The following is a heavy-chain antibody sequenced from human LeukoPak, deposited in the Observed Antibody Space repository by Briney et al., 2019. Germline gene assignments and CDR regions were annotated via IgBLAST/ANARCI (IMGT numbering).Heavy chain of an antibody. J-gene: IGHJ4*02. V-gene: IGHV3-30*18. Sequence: GGSLRLSCAASGFTFETHDMHGVRPAPGKGREWVGVPSRERLSQNYGYSVEGRFTISIAQSHNTLFMKMNSLRPEERAITYCAKEQSSGWYRTADYWGKGTLVTVSS. D-gene: IGHD6-19*01. CDR3: AKEQSSGWYRTADY. CDR1: GFTFETHD. CDR2: PSRERLSQ.